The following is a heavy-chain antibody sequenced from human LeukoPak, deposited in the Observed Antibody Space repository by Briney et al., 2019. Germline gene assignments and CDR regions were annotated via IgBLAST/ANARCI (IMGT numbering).Heavy chain of an antibody. V-gene: IGHV1-69*13. CDR2: VSPIYGTS. J-gene: IGHJ3*02. CDR3: ARDCSGGRCYGAFDI. D-gene: IGHD2-15*01. CDR1: GGTFGRYA. Sequence: SVKASCKASGGTFGRYAITWVRQAPGQRLEWMGGVSPIYGTSDYAQRFQGRVTISADESTSTAFLGVRSLRSEDTAVYYCARDCSGGRCYGAFDIWGQGTLVIVSS.